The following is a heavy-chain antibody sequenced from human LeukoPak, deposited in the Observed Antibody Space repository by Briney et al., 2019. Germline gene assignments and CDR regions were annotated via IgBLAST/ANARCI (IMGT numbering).Heavy chain of an antibody. CDR1: GYTFTSYG. D-gene: IGHD3-9*01. V-gene: IGHV1-18*01. CDR2: ISAYNGNT. Sequence: GASVKVSCKASGYTFTSYGISWVRQAPGQGLEWMGWISAYNGNTNYAQKLQGRVTMTTDTSTSTAYMELRSLRSDDTAVYYCARGGYYDILTGYPDDYWGQGTLVTVSS. J-gene: IGHJ4*02. CDR3: ARGGYYDILTGYPDDY.